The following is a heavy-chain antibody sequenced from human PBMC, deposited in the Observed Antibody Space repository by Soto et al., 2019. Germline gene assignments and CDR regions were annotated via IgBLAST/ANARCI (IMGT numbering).Heavy chain of an antibody. J-gene: IGHJ4*02. V-gene: IGHV5-51*01. CDR2: IYPGDSDT. Sequence: GESLKISCKGSGYSFTSYWIGWVRQMPGKGLECMGIIYPGDSDTRYSPSFQGQVTISADKSISTAYLQWSSLKASDTAMYYCARHYYDSIGYYYIDYWGQGTLVTVSS. D-gene: IGHD3-22*01. CDR3: ARHYYDSIGYYYIDY. CDR1: GYSFTSYW.